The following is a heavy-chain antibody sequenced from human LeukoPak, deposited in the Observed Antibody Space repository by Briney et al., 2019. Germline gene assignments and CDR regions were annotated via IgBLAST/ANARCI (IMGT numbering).Heavy chain of an antibody. CDR2: IYWDDDK. CDR1: GFSLTTSGVA. V-gene: IGHV2-5*02. CDR3: AKGTTVTAASDY. J-gene: IGHJ4*02. D-gene: IGHD4-17*01. Sequence: SGPTLVNPTQTLTLTCTFSGFSLTTSGVAVGWIRQPPGKALEWLALIYWDDDKRHSPSLKSRLTITKDTSKNQVVLTMTNMDPVDTATYYCAKGTTVTAASDYWGQGTLVTVSS.